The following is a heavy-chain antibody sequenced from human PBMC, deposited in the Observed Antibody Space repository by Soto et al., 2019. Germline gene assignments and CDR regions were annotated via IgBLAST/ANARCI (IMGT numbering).Heavy chain of an antibody. J-gene: IGHJ3*01. CDR1: GFTFSSYA. CDR3: ATSSEKRGYGDMHGAFDF. Sequence: EVQLLESGGGLVQPGGSLRLSCAASGFTFSSYAMSWVRQAPGKGLEWVSAISGSGGSTYYADSVKGRFTISRDNSNNPLYLQMNSLRAEDTAVYYCATSSEKRGYGDMHGAFDFWGQGTMVTVS. CDR2: ISGSGGST. D-gene: IGHD4-17*01. V-gene: IGHV3-23*01.